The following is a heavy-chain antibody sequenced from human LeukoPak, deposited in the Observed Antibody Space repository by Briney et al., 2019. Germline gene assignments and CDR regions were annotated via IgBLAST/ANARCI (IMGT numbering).Heavy chain of an antibody. V-gene: IGHV3-33*06. CDR2: IWYDGSNK. CDR1: GFTFTSYG. Sequence: GRSLRLSCAASGFTFTSYGMHWVRQAPGKGLEWVEVIWYDGSNKYYADSVKGRFTISRDNSKNTLYLQMNSLRAEDTAVYYCAKGGSSGYYVDYWGQGTLVTVSS. CDR3: AKGGSSGYYVDY. D-gene: IGHD3-22*01. J-gene: IGHJ4*02.